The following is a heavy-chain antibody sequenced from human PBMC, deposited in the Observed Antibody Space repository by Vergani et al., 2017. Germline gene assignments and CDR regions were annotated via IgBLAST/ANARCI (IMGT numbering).Heavy chain of an antibody. CDR2: IYWNDDQ. V-gene: IGHV2-5*04. D-gene: IGHD1-7*01. Sequence: QITLKESGPTLVKPTQTLTLTCTFSGFSLNTRGVSVAWIRQPPGKALDWLALIYWNDDQHYSPSLNNRVTITKDTSKNQVVLTITNMDYVDTGTYYCVYRKTECGTTGCFYPFYYYYYMDVGGKGTTVTVSS. CDR3: VYRKTECGTTGCFYPFYYYYYMDV. J-gene: IGHJ6*03. CDR1: GFSLNTRGVS.